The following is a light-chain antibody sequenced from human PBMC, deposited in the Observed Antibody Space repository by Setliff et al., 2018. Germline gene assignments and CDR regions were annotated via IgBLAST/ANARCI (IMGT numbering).Light chain of an antibody. J-gene: IGKJ5*01. Sequence: DIVMTQSPLSLSVTPGEPTSISCRSSQSLLHNNRYNYLDWYLQKPGQSPQLLIYMGSNRASGVPDRFSGSGSGTDFTLKISKVEAEDVGVYFCMQALQTPPSTFGQGTRLEIK. V-gene: IGKV2-28*01. CDR3: MQALQTPPST. CDR2: MGS. CDR1: QSLLHNNRYNY.